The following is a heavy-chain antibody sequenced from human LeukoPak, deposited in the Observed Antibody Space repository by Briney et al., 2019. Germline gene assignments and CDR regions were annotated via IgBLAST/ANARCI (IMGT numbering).Heavy chain of an antibody. CDR2: VYPGDSDT. CDR3: ARQETPGDFTY. CDR1: GYSFTTYW. V-gene: IGHV5-51*01. J-gene: IGHJ4*02. Sequence: GESLKISCKGSGYSFTTYWIAWVRQMPGKGLEWMGNVYPGDSDTRYSPSFRGQVIISADKSISTASLQWRSLKASDSAMYFCARQETPGDFTYWGQGTLITVSS.